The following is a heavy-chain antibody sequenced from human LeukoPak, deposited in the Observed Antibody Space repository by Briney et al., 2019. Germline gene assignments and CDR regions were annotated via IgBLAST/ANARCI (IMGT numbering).Heavy chain of an antibody. J-gene: IGHJ4*02. CDR3: ARLPYSSSWYSVFGYYSDY. D-gene: IGHD6-13*01. Sequence: GESLKISCKGSGYSFTSYWIGWVRQMPGKGLEWMGIIYPGDSDTRYSPSFQGQVTISADKSISTAYLQWSSLKASDTAMYYCARLPYSSSWYSVFGYYSDYWGQGTLVTVSS. V-gene: IGHV5-51*01. CDR1: GYSFTSYW. CDR2: IYPGDSDT.